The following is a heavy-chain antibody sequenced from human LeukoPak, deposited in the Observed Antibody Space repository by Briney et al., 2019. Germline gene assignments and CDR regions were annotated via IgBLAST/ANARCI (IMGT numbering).Heavy chain of an antibody. CDR2: INPNSGGT. J-gene: IGHJ4*02. Sequence: ASVKVSCKASGYTFTSHGISWVRQAPGQGLEWMGWINPNSGGTNYAQKFQGRVTMTRDTSISTAYMELSRLRSDDTAVYYCARDAYMIVVIYYFDYWGQGTLVTVSS. D-gene: IGHD3-22*01. V-gene: IGHV1-2*02. CDR3: ARDAYMIVVIYYFDY. CDR1: GYTFTSHG.